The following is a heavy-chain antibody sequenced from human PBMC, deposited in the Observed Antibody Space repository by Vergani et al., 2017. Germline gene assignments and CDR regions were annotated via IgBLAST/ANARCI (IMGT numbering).Heavy chain of an antibody. J-gene: IGHJ6*02. V-gene: IGHV4-34*01. CDR3: AREREGMGYYYYGMDV. CDR1: GGSFSGYY. CDR2: INHSGST. D-gene: IGHD1-26*01. Sequence: QVQLQQWGAGLLKPSETLSLTCAVYGGSFSGYYWSWIRQPPGKGLEWIGEINHSGSTNYNPSLKSRVTISVDTSKNQFSLKLSSVTAADTAVYYCAREREGMGYYYYGMDVWGQGTSVTVSS.